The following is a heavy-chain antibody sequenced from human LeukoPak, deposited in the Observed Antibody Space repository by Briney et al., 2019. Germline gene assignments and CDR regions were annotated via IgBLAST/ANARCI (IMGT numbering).Heavy chain of an antibody. CDR2: IYHSGST. D-gene: IGHD3-9*01. Sequence: NPSETLSLTCTVSGYSISSGYYWGWIRQPPGKGLEWIGSIYHSGSTYYNPSLKSRVTISVDTPKNQFSLKLSSVTAADTAVYYCARRARYGYYYYYYMDVWGKGTTVTISS. J-gene: IGHJ6*03. CDR3: ARRARYGYYYYYYMDV. CDR1: GYSISSGYY. V-gene: IGHV4-38-2*02.